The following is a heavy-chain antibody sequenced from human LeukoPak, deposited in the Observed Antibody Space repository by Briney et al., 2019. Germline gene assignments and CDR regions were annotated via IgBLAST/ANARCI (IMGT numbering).Heavy chain of an antibody. CDR2: TYYRSKWYC. Sequence: SQTLSLTCVISGGSVSSNSAAWNWIRQSPSRGLEWLGRTYYRSKWYCDYSVAVKSRVTINPDTSKNQFSLQLSSVTPEDTAVYYCVRDPVGGSTIFDCWGQGTLVTVSS. D-gene: IGHD1-26*01. CDR3: VRDPVGGSTIFDC. V-gene: IGHV6-1*01. J-gene: IGHJ4*02. CDR1: GGSVSSNSAA.